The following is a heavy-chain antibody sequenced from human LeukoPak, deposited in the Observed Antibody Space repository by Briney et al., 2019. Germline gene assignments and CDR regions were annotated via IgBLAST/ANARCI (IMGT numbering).Heavy chain of an antibody. Sequence: GGSLRLFCAASGFTFDDYAMHWVRQAPGKGLEWVSGISWNSGSIGYADPVKGRFTISRDNAKNSLYLQMNSLRAEDMALYYCAKGDDWNYYNSLGYWGQGTLVTVSS. CDR2: ISWNSGSI. CDR1: GFTFDDYA. J-gene: IGHJ4*02. CDR3: AKGDDWNYYNSLGY. V-gene: IGHV3-9*03. D-gene: IGHD1-7*01.